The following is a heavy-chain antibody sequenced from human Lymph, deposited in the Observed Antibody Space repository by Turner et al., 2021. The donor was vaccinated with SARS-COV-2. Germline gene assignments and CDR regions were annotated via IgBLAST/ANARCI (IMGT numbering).Heavy chain of an antibody. CDR3: AVTGMNYDLLWKTYYYYGMDV. V-gene: IGHV1-18*01. CDR2: ISTYNGNT. Sequence: QVQLVQSGAAVKKPGASVNVCCKASGYTFTSYGISWVRQAPGQGLEWMGWISTYNGNTYYAQKLQGRVTMTTDTSTSTAYMELRSLRSDDTAVYYCAVTGMNYDLLWKTYYYYGMDVWGQGTTVTVSS. D-gene: IGHD2-21*02. J-gene: IGHJ6*02. CDR1: GYTFTSYG.